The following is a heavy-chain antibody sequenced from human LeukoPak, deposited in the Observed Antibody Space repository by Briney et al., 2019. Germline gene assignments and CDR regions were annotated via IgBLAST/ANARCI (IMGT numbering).Heavy chain of an antibody. CDR1: GGSISSSSYY. CDR2: IYTSGST. Sequence: SETLSLTCTVSGGSISSSSYYWSWIRQPAGKGLEWTGRIYTSGSTNYNPSLKSRVTISVGTSKNQFSLQLNSVTPDDTAVYYCARGGLVRSPRGYFDFWGQGTLVTVSS. D-gene: IGHD1-26*01. J-gene: IGHJ4*02. V-gene: IGHV4-61*02. CDR3: ARGGLVRSPRGYFDF.